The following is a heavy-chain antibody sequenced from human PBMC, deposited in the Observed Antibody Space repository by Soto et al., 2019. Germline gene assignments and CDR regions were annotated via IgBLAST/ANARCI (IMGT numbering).Heavy chain of an antibody. CDR3: ARGQLVWYGDLNPYHRDIDV. D-gene: IGHD3-10*01. CDR1: GGSFDDFY. Sequence: QVQLQQWGAGPLRPSETLSLTCAFYGGSFDDFYWSWVRQSPGKGLEWVGEISHDGGTNYSPSLASRVTISVDTAKNQFSLHLRAVTAADTGLYYCARGQLVWYGDLNPYHRDIDVWGQRTTVTISS. V-gene: IGHV4-34*02. CDR2: ISHDGGT. J-gene: IGHJ6*02.